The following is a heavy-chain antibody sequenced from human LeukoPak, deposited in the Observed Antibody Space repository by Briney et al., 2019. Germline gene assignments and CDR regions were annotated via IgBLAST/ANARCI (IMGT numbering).Heavy chain of an antibody. CDR3: TGVHTAIPDAFEI. CDR2: ISYDENIK. V-gene: IGHV3-30*04. Sequence: PGGSLRLSCAASGFTFSSYAMHWVRQAPGKGLEWVAAISYDENIKNYADSVKGRFTISRDNSKNTLYLQMNSLRAEDTAVYYCTGVHTAIPDAFEIWGQGTMVTVSS. D-gene: IGHD5-18*01. J-gene: IGHJ3*02. CDR1: GFTFSSYA.